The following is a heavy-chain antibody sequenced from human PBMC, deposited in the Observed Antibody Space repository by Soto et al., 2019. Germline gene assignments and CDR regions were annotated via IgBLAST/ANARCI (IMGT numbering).Heavy chain of an antibody. J-gene: IGHJ4*02. Sequence: PGGSLRLSCAASGFTFTRYSMSWVRQAPGKGLEWVSSISSTTNYIYYGDSMKGRFTISRDNAKNSLYPEMNSLRAEDTAVYYCARESEDLTSNFDYWGQGTLVTVSS. CDR2: ISSTTNYI. CDR1: GFTFTRYS. V-gene: IGHV3-21*06. CDR3: ARESEDLTSNFDY.